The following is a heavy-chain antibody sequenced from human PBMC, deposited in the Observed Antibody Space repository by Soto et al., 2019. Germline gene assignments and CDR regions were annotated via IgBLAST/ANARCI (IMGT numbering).Heavy chain of an antibody. Sequence: GGSLRLSCAASGFTFSSYSMNWVRQAPGKGLEWVSSISSSSSYIYYADSVKGRFTISRDNAKNSLYLQMNSLRAEDTAVYYCARDPRFGVVEDSYYYYYMDVWGKGTTVTVSS. CDR1: GFTFSSYS. CDR3: ARDPRFGVVEDSYYYYYMDV. CDR2: ISSSSSYI. J-gene: IGHJ6*03. V-gene: IGHV3-21*01. D-gene: IGHD3-3*01.